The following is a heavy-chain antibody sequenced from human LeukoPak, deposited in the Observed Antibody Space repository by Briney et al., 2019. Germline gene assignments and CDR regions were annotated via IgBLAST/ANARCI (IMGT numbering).Heavy chain of an antibody. V-gene: IGHV3-53*01. J-gene: IGHJ3*02. CDR3: ARGGSYLSAFDI. Sequence: PGGSLRLSCAASGFTVSSSYMSRVRQAPGKGLEWVSIIYSGGSTFYADSVKGRFTISRDNSKNTLYLQMNSLRAEDTAVYYCARGGSYLSAFDIWGQGTMVTVSS. CDR1: GFTVSSSY. D-gene: IGHD1-26*01. CDR2: IYSGGST.